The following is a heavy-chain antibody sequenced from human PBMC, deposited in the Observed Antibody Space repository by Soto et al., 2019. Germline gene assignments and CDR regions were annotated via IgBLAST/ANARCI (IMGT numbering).Heavy chain of an antibody. J-gene: IGHJ4*02. CDR1: GYSISSGYY. CDR3: ARLAAAGTNGGY. D-gene: IGHD6-13*01. CDR2: IYHSGST. V-gene: IGHV4-38-2*01. Sequence: PSETLSLTCAVSGYSISSGYYWGWIRQPPGKGLEWIGSIYHSGSTYYNPSLKSRVTTSVDTSKNQFSLKLSSVTAADTAVYYCARLAAAGTNGGYWGQGTLVTVSS.